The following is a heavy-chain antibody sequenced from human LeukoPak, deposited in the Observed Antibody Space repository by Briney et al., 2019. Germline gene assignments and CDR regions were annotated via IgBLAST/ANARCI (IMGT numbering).Heavy chain of an antibody. CDR2: INPNSGGT. Sequence: ASVKVSCKASGYTFTGYYMHWVRQAPGQGLEWMGWINPNSGGTNYAQKFQGRVTMTRNTSISTAYMELSSLRSEDTAVYYCARFDDGDYGFRETVDYWGQGTLVTVSS. CDR3: ARFDDGDYGFRETVDY. D-gene: IGHD4-17*01. J-gene: IGHJ4*02. CDR1: GYTFTGYY. V-gene: IGHV1-2*02.